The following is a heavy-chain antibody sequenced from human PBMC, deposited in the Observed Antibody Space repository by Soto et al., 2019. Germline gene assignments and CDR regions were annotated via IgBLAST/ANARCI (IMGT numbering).Heavy chain of an antibody. CDR1: GYTFTSYG. CDR2: ISAYNGNT. V-gene: IGHV1-18*01. D-gene: IGHD5-12*01. J-gene: IGHJ6*02. Sequence: GASVKVSCKASGYTFTSYGISWVRQAPGQGLEWMGWISAYNGNTNYAQKLQGRVTMTTDTSTSTAYMELRSLRSDDTAVYYRARDGDGYDNHWYGMDVWGQGTTVTVSS. CDR3: ARDGDGYDNHWYGMDV.